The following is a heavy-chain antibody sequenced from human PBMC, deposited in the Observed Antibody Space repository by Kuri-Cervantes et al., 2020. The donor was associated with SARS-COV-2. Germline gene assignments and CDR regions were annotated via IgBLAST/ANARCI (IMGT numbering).Heavy chain of an antibody. Sequence: SETLSLTCAVYGGSFSGYYWSWIRQPPGKELEWIGEINHSGSTNSNPSLKSRVTVSVDTSKNQFSLKLSSVTAADTAVYYCERLSIFGVVTFDYWGQGTRVTVSS. V-gene: IGHV4-34*01. CDR3: ERLSIFGVVTFDY. CDR2: INHSGST. D-gene: IGHD3-3*01. CDR1: GGSFSGYY. J-gene: IGHJ4*02.